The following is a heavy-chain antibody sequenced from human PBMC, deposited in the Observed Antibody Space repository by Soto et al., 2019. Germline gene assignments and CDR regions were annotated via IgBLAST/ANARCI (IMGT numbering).Heavy chain of an antibody. V-gene: IGHV3-30*18. CDR1: GFTFSSYA. J-gene: IGHJ4*02. D-gene: IGHD6-19*01. CDR2: VSYDGSNK. Sequence: RLSCAASGFTFSSYAMHWVRQAPGKGLEWVAVVSYDGSNKYYADSVQGRFTISGDNSKNTLYLLMNSLRAEDTAVYYCAKERSTSAWYGGIDYWGQGTLVTVSS. CDR3: AKERSTSAWYGGIDY.